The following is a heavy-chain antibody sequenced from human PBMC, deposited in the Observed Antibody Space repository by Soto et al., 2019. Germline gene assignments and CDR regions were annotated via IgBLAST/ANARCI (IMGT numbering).Heavy chain of an antibody. CDR1: GGSISSGGYY. J-gene: IGHJ6*02. D-gene: IGHD3-3*02. CDR2: IYYSGST. Sequence: QVQLQESGPGLVKPSQTLSLTCTVSGGSISSGGYYWSWIRQHPGKGLEWIGYIYYSGSTYYNPSLKSRVTISVDTSKNQFSLKLSSVTAADTAVYYCARLAILLPRDLGMDVWGQGTTVTVSS. V-gene: IGHV4-31*03. CDR3: ARLAILLPRDLGMDV.